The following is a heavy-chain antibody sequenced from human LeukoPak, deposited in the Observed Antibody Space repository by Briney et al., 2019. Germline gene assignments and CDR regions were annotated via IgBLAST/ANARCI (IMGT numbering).Heavy chain of an antibody. V-gene: IGHV3-23*01. D-gene: IGHD3-22*01. Sequence: PGGSLRLSCAASGFIFSSYAMSWVRQTPEKGLEWVSAISGNGGSTYYADSVKGRFTISRDNSKNTLYLQMNSLRAEDTAVYYCAKDPISGSNWFDPWGQGTLVTVSS. CDR1: GFIFSSYA. J-gene: IGHJ5*02. CDR2: ISGNGGST. CDR3: AKDPISGSNWFDP.